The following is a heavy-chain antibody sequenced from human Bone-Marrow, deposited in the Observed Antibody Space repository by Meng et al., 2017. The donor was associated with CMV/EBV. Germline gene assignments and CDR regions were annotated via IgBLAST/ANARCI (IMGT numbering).Heavy chain of an antibody. CDR1: GGSISSGDYY. CDR2: IYYSGST. V-gene: IGHV4-30-4*08. D-gene: IGHD3-10*01. J-gene: IGHJ6*02. Sequence: LRLSCTVSGGSISSGDYYWSWIRQPPGKGLEWIGYIYYSGSTYYNPSLKSRVTISVDTSKNHFSLKLSSVTAADTAVYYCARGGSGSRYYYYGMDVWGQGTTVTVSS. CDR3: ARGGSGSRYYYYGMDV.